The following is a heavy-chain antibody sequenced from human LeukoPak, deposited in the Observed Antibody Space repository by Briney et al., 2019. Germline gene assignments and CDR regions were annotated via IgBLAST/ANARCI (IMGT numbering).Heavy chain of an antibody. CDR1: GFTFSSYG. CDR2: IQYDGSNK. CDR3: AKVPHIVVVIDIFYFDY. Sequence: PGGSLRLSCAASGFTFSSYGVHWVRQAPGKGLEWVAFIQYDGSNKYYADSVKGRFTISRDNSKNTLYLQMNSLRAEDTAVYYCAKVPHIVVVIDIFYFDYWGQGALVTVSS. V-gene: IGHV3-30*02. D-gene: IGHD2-21*01. J-gene: IGHJ4*02.